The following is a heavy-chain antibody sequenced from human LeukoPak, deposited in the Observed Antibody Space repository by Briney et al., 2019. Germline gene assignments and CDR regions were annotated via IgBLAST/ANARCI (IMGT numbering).Heavy chain of an antibody. CDR3: AKDLSYWFDP. J-gene: IGHJ5*02. V-gene: IGHV3-30*18. CDR2: ISYDGSNK. CDR1: GFTFSSYG. Sequence: GRSLRLSCAASGFTFSSYGMHWVRQAPGKGLEWVAVISYDGSNKYYADSVKGRFTISRDNSKNTLYLQMNSLRAEDTAVYYCAKDLSYWFDPWGQGTLVTVSS.